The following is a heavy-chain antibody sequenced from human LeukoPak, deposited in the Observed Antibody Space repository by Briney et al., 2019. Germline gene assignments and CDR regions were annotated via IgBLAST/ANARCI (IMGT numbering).Heavy chain of an antibody. CDR3: AREFDYGVGVVDY. J-gene: IGHJ4*02. CDR1: GYTFTCHY. D-gene: IGHD4-17*01. CDR2: INPKSSCT. V-gene: IGHV1-2*02. Sequence: ASVNVSCKASGYTFTCHYKHWVRQAQAQGLERMGWINPKSSCTKSAQKFQARVTMTRDTSISTGYMELSRLSSDETAVYYCAREFDYGVGVVDYWGQGTLVTVSS.